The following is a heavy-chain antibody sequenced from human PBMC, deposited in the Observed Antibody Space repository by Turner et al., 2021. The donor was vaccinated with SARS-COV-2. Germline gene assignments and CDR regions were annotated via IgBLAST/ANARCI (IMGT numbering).Heavy chain of an antibody. V-gene: IGHV4-39*01. CDR3: ARLPYYYDSSAYPAYGMDV. CDR2: IYYSGST. D-gene: IGHD3-22*01. Sequence: QLQLQYSGPGLVNPLVTRYRTCTVPGPSISSSSYYRGWIRQPSGKGLERIGSIYYSGSTYYNPSLKSRVTISVDTSKNQFSLKLSSETAADTAVYYCARLPYYYDSSAYPAYGMDVWGRGTTVTVSS. CDR1: GPSISSSSYY. J-gene: IGHJ6*02.